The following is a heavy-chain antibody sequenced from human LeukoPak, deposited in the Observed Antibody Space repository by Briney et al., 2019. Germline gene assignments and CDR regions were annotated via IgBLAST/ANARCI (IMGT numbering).Heavy chain of an antibody. D-gene: IGHD3-9*01. Sequence: GGSLRLSCAASGFGFGYYHMHWVRQAPGKGLEYVSAISSNGGSTYYANSVKGRFTISRDNSKDTLYLQMGSLRAEDMAVYYCARGGLLRYFDVPGAFDIWGQGTMVTVSS. CDR3: ARGGLLRYFDVPGAFDI. CDR2: ISSNGGST. CDR1: GFGFGYYH. J-gene: IGHJ3*02. V-gene: IGHV3-64*01.